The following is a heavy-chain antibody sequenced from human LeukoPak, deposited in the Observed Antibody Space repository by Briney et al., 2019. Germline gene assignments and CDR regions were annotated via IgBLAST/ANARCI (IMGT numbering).Heavy chain of an antibody. D-gene: IGHD1-26*01. CDR3: ARVHTERASLPPFDH. V-gene: IGHV3-30*04. Sequence: GGSLRLSCETSQFTFRTYAMHWVRQAPGKGLEWVALITYDGSSKYYADSVRGRFSISRDNSKNTLYLEMNSLRRDDTAVYFCARVHTERASLPPFDHWGQGSLVTVSS. J-gene: IGHJ4*02. CDR2: ITYDGSSK. CDR1: QFTFRTYA.